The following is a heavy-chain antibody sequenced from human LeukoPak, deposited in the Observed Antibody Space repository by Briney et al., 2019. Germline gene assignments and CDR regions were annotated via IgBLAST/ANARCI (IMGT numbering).Heavy chain of an antibody. Sequence: SGGSLRLSCADSGFTFSNFEMNCVRQIPGKGLEWLSFITRSSRIIYYADSVKGRFTISRDNANNSLHLQMNSLRVEDTGIYFCARGSTFGGVISDFWGQGTLVTVSS. V-gene: IGHV3-48*03. CDR1: GFTFSNFE. J-gene: IGHJ4*02. CDR2: ITRSSRII. CDR3: ARGSTFGGVISDF. D-gene: IGHD3-16*02.